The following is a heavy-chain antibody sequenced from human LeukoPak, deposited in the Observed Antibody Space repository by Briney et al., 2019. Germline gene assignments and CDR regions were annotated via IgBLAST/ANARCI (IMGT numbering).Heavy chain of an antibody. J-gene: IGHJ6*03. CDR1: GFTLSSYW. CDR2: INSDGSST. D-gene: IGHD4-17*01. CDR3: ARYYGGSRSYCYMDV. Sequence: GGSLRLSCAASGFTLSSYWMYWVRQAPGKGLEWVSRINSDGSSTTYADSVKGRFAILRDNAKNTVFLHVKSLRAEDTAVYYCARYYGGSRSYCYMDVWGQGATVTVSS. V-gene: IGHV3-74*03.